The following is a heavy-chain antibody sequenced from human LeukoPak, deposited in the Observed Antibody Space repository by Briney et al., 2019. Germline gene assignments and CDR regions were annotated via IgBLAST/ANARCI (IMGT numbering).Heavy chain of an antibody. CDR3: ARASLRYFDWLSSLDY. CDR2: IIPIFGTA. V-gene: IGHV1-69*13. J-gene: IGHJ4*02. Sequence: ASVKVSCKASGGTFSSYAISWVRQAPGQGLEWMGGIIPIFGTANYAQKFQGRVTITADESTSIAYMELSSLRSEDTAVYYCARASLRYFDWLSSLDYWGQGTLVTVSS. D-gene: IGHD3-9*01. CDR1: GGTFSSYA.